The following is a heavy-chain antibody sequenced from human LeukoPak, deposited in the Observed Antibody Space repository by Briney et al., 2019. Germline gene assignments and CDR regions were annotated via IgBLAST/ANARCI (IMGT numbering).Heavy chain of an antibody. V-gene: IGHV3-48*01. CDR1: GFTFSSYS. D-gene: IGHD1-26*01. CDR3: ARDDVDFVGYYYYMDV. J-gene: IGHJ6*03. CDR2: ISSSSSTI. Sequence: PGGSLRLSCAASGFTFSSYSMNWVRQAPGKGLEWVSYISSSSSTIYYADSVKGRFTISRDNAKNSLYLQMNSLRAEDTAVYYCARDDVDFVGYYYYMDVWGKGTTVTVSS.